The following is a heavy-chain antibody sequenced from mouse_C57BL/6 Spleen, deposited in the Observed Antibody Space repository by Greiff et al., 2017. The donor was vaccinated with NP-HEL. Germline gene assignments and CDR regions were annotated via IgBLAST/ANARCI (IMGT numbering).Heavy chain of an antibody. CDR2: ISDGGSYT. J-gene: IGHJ1*03. V-gene: IGHV5-4*01. CDR1: GFTFSSYA. CDR3: ARDNGYFDV. Sequence: EVKLMESGGGLVKPGGSLKLSCAASGFTFSSYAMSWVRQTPEKRLEWVATISDGGSYTYYPDNVKGRFTISRDNAKNNLYLQMSHLKSEDTAMYYCARDNGYFDVWGTGTTVTVSS.